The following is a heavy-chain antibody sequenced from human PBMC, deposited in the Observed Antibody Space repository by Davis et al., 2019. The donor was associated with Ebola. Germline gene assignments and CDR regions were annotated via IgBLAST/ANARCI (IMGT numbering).Heavy chain of an antibody. D-gene: IGHD3-10*01. CDR3: ARGKYYPEY. Sequence: ASVKVSCKASGYTFSSYDIVWVRQAPGQGLEWMGWINPDTSSTNYVQKFQGRVTMTTDTSTTTVYMELRSLRSDDTAVYYCARGKYYPEYWGQGTLVTVS. V-gene: IGHV1-18*04. CDR2: INPDTSST. J-gene: IGHJ4*02. CDR1: GYTFSSYD.